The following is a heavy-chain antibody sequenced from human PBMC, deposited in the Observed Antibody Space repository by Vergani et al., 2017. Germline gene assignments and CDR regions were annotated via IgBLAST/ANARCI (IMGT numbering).Heavy chain of an antibody. CDR2: ISSNGGST. J-gene: IGHJ4*02. D-gene: IGHD3-22*01. Sequence: EVQLLESGGGLVQPGGSLRLSCSASGFTFSSYAMHWVRQAPGKGLEYVSAISSNGGSTYYADSVKGRFTISRDNSKNTLYLQMSSLRAEDTAVYYCVKALKKSYDDSSGYYKSWGQGTLVTVSS. CDR3: VKALKKSYDDSSGYYKS. V-gene: IGHV3-64D*06. CDR1: GFTFSSYA.